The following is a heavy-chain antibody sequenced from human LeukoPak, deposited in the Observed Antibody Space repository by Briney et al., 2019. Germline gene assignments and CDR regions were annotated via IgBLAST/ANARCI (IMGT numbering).Heavy chain of an antibody. Sequence: GGSLRLSCAASGFTFSSYGMSWVRQGPGKGLEWVSAISVSGNTYHADSVKGRFTISRDSYKNTLYLQMNSLRAEDAAVYYCAKAPVTTCSGAYCYPFDYWGQGTLVTVSS. CDR3: AKAPVTTCSGAYCYPFDY. V-gene: IGHV3-23*01. J-gene: IGHJ4*02. CDR1: GFTFSSYG. D-gene: IGHD2-15*01. CDR2: ISVSGNT.